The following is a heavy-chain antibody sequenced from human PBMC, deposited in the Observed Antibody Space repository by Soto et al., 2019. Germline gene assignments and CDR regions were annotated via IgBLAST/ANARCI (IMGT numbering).Heavy chain of an antibody. CDR1: GGSISSYY. V-gene: IGHV4-59*01. CDR3: ARMAAAAPDWFDP. J-gene: IGHJ5*02. Sequence: SETLSLTCTVSGGSISSYYWSWIRQPPGKGLEWIGYIYYSGSTNYNPSLKSRVTISVDTSKNQFSLKLSSVTAADTAVYYCARMAAAAPDWFDPWGQGTLVTVSS. CDR2: IYYSGST. D-gene: IGHD6-13*01.